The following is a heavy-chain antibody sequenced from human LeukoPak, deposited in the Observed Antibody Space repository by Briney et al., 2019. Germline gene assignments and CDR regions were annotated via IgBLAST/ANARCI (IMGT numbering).Heavy chain of an antibody. V-gene: IGHV4-34*01. Sequence: SETLSLTCAVYGGSFSGYYWSCIRQPPGKGLEWIGEINHSGSTNYNPSLKSRVTISVDTSKNQFSLKLSSVTAADTAVYYCAREEVEASFDYWGQGTLVTVSS. CDR1: GGSFSGYY. CDR2: INHSGST. CDR3: AREEVEASFDY. J-gene: IGHJ4*02. D-gene: IGHD1-26*01.